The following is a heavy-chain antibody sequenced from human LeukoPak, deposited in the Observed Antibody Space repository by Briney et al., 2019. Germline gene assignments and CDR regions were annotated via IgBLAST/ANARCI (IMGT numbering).Heavy chain of an antibody. CDR1: GGTFSSYA. J-gene: IGHJ4*02. CDR2: IIPIFGTA. V-gene: IGHV1-69*13. Sequence: ASVKVSCKASGGTFSSYAISWVRQAPGQGLEWMGGIIPIFGTANYAQKFQGRVTITADESTSTAYMELSSLRPEDTAVYYCARLDYYDSSGYYLDYWGQGTLVTVSS. D-gene: IGHD3-22*01. CDR3: ARLDYYDSSGYYLDY.